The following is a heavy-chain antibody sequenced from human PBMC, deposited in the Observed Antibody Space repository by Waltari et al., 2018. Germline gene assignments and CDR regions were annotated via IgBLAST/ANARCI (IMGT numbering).Heavy chain of an antibody. CDR3: ARTLEKTYGGWYFDS. V-gene: IGHV4-61*02. J-gene: IGHJ4*02. D-gene: IGHD3-10*01. CDR2: IYASGST. CDR1: GDFIDSGSYY. Sequence: QVQLQESGPGLVKPSQTLSLTCNVSGDFIDSGSYYWSWVRQPAGRGLEWIGRIYASGSTNYNPSLKSRVTLSVDTSKNQVSLRLTSVTAADSAVYFCARTLEKTYGGWYFDSWGQGTRVTVSS.